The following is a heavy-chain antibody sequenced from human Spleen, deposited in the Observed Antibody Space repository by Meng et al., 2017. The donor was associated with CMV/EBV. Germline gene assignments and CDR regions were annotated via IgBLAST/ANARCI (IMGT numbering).Heavy chain of an antibody. V-gene: IGHV4-34*01. D-gene: IGHD1-14*01. CDR1: GGSFSGYY. J-gene: IGHJ4*02. Sequence: QVQLQQWGVGLVKPSETLALTCAVYGGSFSGYYWSWIRQPPGKGLEWIGEINHSGSTNYNPSLKSRVTISVDTSKNQFSLKLCSVTAADTAVYYCARRKGYDLNPFDYWGQGTLVTVSS. CDR3: ARRKGYDLNPFDY. CDR2: INHSGST.